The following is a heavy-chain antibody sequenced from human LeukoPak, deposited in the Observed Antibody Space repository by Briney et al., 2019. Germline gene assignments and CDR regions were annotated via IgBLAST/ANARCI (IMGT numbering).Heavy chain of an antibody. CDR3: AAVDTAMVLFDY. CDR1: GFTFSSYA. Sequence: GGSLRLSCAASGFTFSSYAMSWVRQAPGKGLEWVSAISGSGGSTYYADSVKGRSTISRDNSKNTLYLQMNSLRAEDTAVYYCAAVDTAMVLFDYWGQGTLVTVSS. D-gene: IGHD5-18*01. V-gene: IGHV3-23*01. CDR2: ISGSGGST. J-gene: IGHJ4*02.